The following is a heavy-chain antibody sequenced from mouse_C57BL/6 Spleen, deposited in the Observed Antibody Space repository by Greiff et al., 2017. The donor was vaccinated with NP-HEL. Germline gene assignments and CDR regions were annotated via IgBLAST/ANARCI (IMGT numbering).Heavy chain of an antibody. CDR1: GYTFTDYY. V-gene: IGHV1-19*01. CDR2: INPYNGGT. J-gene: IGHJ4*01. CDR3: ATYGSDYAMDY. D-gene: IGHD1-1*01. Sequence: VQLQQSGPVLVKPGASVKMSCKASGYTFTDYYMNWVKQSHGKSLEWIGVINPYNGGTSYNQKFKGKATLTVDKSSSTAYMELNSLTSEDSAVYYCATYGSDYAMDYGGQGTSVTVSS.